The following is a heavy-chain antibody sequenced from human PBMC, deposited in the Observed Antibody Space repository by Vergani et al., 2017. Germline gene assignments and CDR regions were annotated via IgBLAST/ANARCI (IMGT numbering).Heavy chain of an antibody. J-gene: IGHJ3*02. CDR1: GFTFSSYA. V-gene: IGHV3-64*01. CDR2: ISSNGGST. D-gene: IGHD5-12*01. CDR3: ARGGAEAGYDAFDI. Sequence: EVQLVESGGGLVQPGGSLRLSCAASGFTFSSYAMHWVRQAPGKGLEYVSAISSNGGSTYYANSVKGRFTISRDNSTNTLYLQMGSLRAEDMAVYYCARGGAEAGYDAFDIWGQGTMVTVSS.